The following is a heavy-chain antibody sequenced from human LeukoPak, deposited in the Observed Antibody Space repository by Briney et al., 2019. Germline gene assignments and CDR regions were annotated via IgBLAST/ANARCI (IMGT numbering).Heavy chain of an antibody. CDR3: ARNSGWYGIS. J-gene: IGHJ4*02. CDR1: GFTLSSYE. V-gene: IGHV3-23*01. Sequence: GGSLRLSCMVSGFTLSSYEMSWIRQAPGKGLGWVSSIEYGESTTHYADSVRGRFTISRDNYKNTLYLQLTSLSDDDTAVYFCARNSGWYGISWGQGTLVIVSS. CDR2: IEYGESTT. D-gene: IGHD6-19*01.